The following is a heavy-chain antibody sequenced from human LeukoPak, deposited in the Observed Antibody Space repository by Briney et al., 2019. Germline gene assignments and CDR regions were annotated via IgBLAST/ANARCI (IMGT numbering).Heavy chain of an antibody. D-gene: IGHD5-24*01. Sequence: GRSLRLSCAASGFIFSNYDMNWVRQAPGKGLEWVSSISSSSSYINSVDSVKGRFTISRDNAKNSLYLQMNSLRAEDTAVYYCARDRGYYFDYWGQGAVVTVSS. V-gene: IGHV3-21*01. CDR1: GFIFSNYD. CDR3: ARDRGYYFDY. J-gene: IGHJ4*02. CDR2: ISSSSSYI.